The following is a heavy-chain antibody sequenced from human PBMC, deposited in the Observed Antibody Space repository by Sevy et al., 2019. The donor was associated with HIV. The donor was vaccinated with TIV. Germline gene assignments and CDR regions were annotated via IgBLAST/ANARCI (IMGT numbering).Heavy chain of an antibody. CDR2: ISVNNGNR. J-gene: IGHJ4*02. CDR3: ARVVMSSSWPCFDY. CDR1: GYTFTTYA. Sequence: ASVKVSCKASGYTFTTYAITWVRQAPGEGLEWMGWISVNNGNRNYAQKVQDRVTMTTDTSTNTAYMELRSLRSDDTAIYYCARVVMSSSWPCFDYWGQGTLVTVSS. D-gene: IGHD6-13*01. V-gene: IGHV1-18*01.